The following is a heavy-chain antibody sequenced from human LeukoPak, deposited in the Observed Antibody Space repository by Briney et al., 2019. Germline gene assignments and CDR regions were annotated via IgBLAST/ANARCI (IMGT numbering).Heavy chain of an antibody. V-gene: IGHV1-2*02. Sequence: GASVKVSCKASGYTFTGYYMHWVRQAPGQGLEWMGWINPNSGGTNYAQKFQGRVTMTRDTSISTAYMELSRLRSDDTAVYYCARVYSSGWYAMGDAFDIWGQGTMVTVSS. D-gene: IGHD6-19*01. CDR1: GYTFTGYY. CDR3: ARVYSSGWYAMGDAFDI. J-gene: IGHJ3*02. CDR2: INPNSGGT.